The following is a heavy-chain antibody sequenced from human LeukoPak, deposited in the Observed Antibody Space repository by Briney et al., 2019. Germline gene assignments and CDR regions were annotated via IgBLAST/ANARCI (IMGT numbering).Heavy chain of an antibody. J-gene: IGHJ5*01. V-gene: IGHV3-74*01. CDR1: GFTFSNYW. CDR3: VRDWDHYDFDS. CDR2: INPAGNYA. D-gene: IGHD3-3*01. Sequence: GGSLRLSCATSGFTFSNYWIHWVRQAPGKGLVWVSRINPAGNYANYADSVKGRFTISRDNAKNTVYLQMNSLRAEDTALFYCVRDWDHYDFDSWGQGTLVTVSS.